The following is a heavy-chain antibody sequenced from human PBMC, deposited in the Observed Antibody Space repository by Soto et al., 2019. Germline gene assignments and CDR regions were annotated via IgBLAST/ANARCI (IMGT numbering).Heavy chain of an antibody. CDR3: TTAIRAAGFWFDP. V-gene: IGHV3-15*07. Sequence: PGGSLRLSCAASGFTFSNAWMNWVRQAPGKGLEWVGRIKSKTDGGTTDYAAPVKGRFTISRDDSKNTLYLQMNSLKTEDTAVYYCTTAIRAAGFWFDPWGQGTLVTVSS. CDR2: IKSKTDGGTT. J-gene: IGHJ5*02. CDR1: GFTFSNAW. D-gene: IGHD6-13*01.